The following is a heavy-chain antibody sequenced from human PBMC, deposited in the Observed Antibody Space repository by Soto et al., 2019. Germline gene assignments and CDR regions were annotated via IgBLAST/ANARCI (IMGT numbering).Heavy chain of an antibody. V-gene: IGHV3-48*03. J-gene: IGHJ6*02. CDR1: GFTFSSYE. D-gene: IGHD2-21*01. CDR2: ISSSGSTI. CDR3: VSQGVNNHYGMDV. Sequence: GGSLRLSCAASGFTFSSYEMDWVRQAPGKGLQWVSYISSSGSTIYYADPVKGRFTISRDNAKNSLYLQMNSLRAEDTAVYYCVSQGVNNHYGMDVWGQGTTVTVSS.